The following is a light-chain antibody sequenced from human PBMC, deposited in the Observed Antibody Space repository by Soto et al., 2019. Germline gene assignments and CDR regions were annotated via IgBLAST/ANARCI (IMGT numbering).Light chain of an antibody. Sequence: QPALTQPASVSGSPGQSITISCTGTSSDIGGYNYVSWYQQHPGKAPKLMIYDVSDRPSGVSNRFSGSKSGNTACLTISGLQAEDEADYYCASYASSNTVLFGGGTKLTVL. CDR2: DVS. J-gene: IGLJ2*01. CDR1: SSDIGGYNY. CDR3: ASYASSNTVL. V-gene: IGLV2-14*03.